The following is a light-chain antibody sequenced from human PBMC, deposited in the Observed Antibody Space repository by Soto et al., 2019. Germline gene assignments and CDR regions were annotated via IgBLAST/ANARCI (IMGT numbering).Light chain of an antibody. J-gene: IGKJ4*01. CDR3: QQHDTYPLT. CDR2: DAS. V-gene: IGKV1-5*01. Sequence: DVQMTQSPSSLSASVGDRVTITCRASQSINNWLAWYQQKPGKAPKFLIYDASTLETGIPSRFSGSASGTEFTLTISGLQHEDFASYYCQQHDTYPLTFGGGTRVELK. CDR1: QSINNW.